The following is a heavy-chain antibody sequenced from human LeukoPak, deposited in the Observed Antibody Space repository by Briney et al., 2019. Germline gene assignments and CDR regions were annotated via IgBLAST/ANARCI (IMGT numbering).Heavy chain of an antibody. V-gene: IGHV3-64*01. D-gene: IGHD3-9*01. CDR3: ARDGDYDILTGYYTRFDY. J-gene: IGHJ4*02. Sequence: GGSLRLSCAASGFTFSSYARHWVRQAPGKGLEYVSAISSNGGSTYYANSVKGRFTISRDNSKNTLYLQMGSLRAEDMAVYYCARDGDYDILTGYYTRFDYWGQGTLVTVSS. CDR2: ISSNGGST. CDR1: GFTFSSYA.